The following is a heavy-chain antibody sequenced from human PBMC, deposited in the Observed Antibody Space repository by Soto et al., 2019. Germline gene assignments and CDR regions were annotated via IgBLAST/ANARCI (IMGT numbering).Heavy chain of an antibody. Sequence: PGGSLRLSCAASRFTVSSNYIRWVRQHPGKGLEWVSLIYSGGSTYYADSVKGRFTLSRDNSKNTVYLQMNSLRAEDTAVYYCARAEWGSSYTQYYYALDVWRQGTTGTVSS. V-gene: IGHV3-53*03. CDR2: IYSGGST. CDR3: ARAEWGSSYTQYYYALDV. D-gene: IGHD6-13*01. J-gene: IGHJ6*02. CDR1: RFTVSSNY.